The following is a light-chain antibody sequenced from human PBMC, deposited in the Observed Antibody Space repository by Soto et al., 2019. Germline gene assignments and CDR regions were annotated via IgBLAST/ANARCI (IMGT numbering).Light chain of an antibody. J-gene: IGKJ5*01. V-gene: IGKV3-20*01. CDR1: QLVSRSY. CDR2: AAS. CDR3: QQYHTSPIT. Sequence: EIALTQSPGTLSLSPGEKATLACRATQLVSRSYLVWHQQKPGQAPRLPIYAASRRATGIPDRFSGRRSGTDFTLAISRVEPGAFAVYYCQQYHTSPITFGQGTRLEI.